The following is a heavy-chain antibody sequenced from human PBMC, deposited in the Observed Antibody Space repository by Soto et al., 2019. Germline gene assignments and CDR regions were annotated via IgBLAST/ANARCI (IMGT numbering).Heavy chain of an antibody. D-gene: IGHD3-10*01. Sequence: ASVKVSCKASGYSFTSYGISWVRQAPGQGLEWMGWISAYNGNTNYAQKLQGRVTMTTDTSTSTAYMELRSLRSDDTAVYYCARVVGVLPLEWFDPWGQRTLVTVSS. CDR2: ISAYNGNT. J-gene: IGHJ5*02. CDR3: ARVVGVLPLEWFDP. V-gene: IGHV1-18*01. CDR1: GYSFTSYG.